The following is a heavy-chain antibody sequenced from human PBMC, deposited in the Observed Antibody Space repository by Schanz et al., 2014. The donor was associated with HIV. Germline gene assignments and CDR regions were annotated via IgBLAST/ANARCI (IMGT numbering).Heavy chain of an antibody. Sequence: EVQLVESGGGLVQPGRSLRLSCAASGFTFDDYAMHWVRQAPGKGLEWVSGITWNSGSKGYADSVKGRFTISRDNAKNFLYLQMNSLRAEDTALYYCARDNSGSIDYWGQGTLVTVSS. D-gene: IGHD3-10*01. V-gene: IGHV3-9*01. J-gene: IGHJ4*02. CDR2: ITWNSGSK. CDR3: ARDNSGSIDY. CDR1: GFTFDDYA.